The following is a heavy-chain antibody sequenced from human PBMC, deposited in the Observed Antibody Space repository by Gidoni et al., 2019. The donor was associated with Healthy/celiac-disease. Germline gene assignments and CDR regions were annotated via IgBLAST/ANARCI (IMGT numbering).Heavy chain of an antibody. V-gene: IGHV4-38-2*02. Sequence: QVQLQESGPGLVKPSETLSLTCTVSGYSISSGYYWGWIRQPPGKGLEWIGSIYHSGSTYYNPSLKSRVTISVDTSKNQFSLKLSSVTAADTAVYYCARDIAAIVVQKNDAFDIWGQGTMVTVSS. D-gene: IGHD2-21*01. CDR3: ARDIAAIVVQKNDAFDI. J-gene: IGHJ3*02. CDR2: IYHSGST. CDR1: GYSISSGYY.